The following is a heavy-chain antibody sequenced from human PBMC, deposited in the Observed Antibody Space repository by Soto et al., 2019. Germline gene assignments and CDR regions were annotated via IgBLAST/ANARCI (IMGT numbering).Heavy chain of an antibody. J-gene: IGHJ6*03. D-gene: IGHD2-2*01. CDR3: ARYGPNCSITSCYADYYYYMDV. CDR2: TYYRSKWYN. V-gene: IGHV6-1*01. CDR1: GDSVSSNSAA. Sequence: SQTLSLTCAISGDSVSSNSAAWNWIRQSPSRGLEWLGRTYYRSKWYNDYAVSVKSRITINPDTSKNQFSLQLNSVTPEDTAVYYCARYGPNCSITSCYADYYYYMDVWGKGTTVTVSS.